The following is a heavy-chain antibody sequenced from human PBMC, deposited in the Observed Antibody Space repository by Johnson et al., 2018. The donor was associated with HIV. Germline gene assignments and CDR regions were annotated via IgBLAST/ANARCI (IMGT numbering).Heavy chain of an antibody. CDR2: IWYDGSNK. D-gene: IGHD1-14*01. CDR3: AKDAWPLNRGDAFDI. CDR1: RFTVSSNY. Sequence: QVQLVESGGGVVQPGGSLRLSCAASRFTVSSNYMTWVRQAPGKGLEWVAVIWYDGSNKYYADSVKGRFTISRDNAKNSLFLQMNSLRAEDTAVYYCAKDAWPLNRGDAFDIWGQGTMVTVSS. J-gene: IGHJ3*02. V-gene: IGHV3-33*03.